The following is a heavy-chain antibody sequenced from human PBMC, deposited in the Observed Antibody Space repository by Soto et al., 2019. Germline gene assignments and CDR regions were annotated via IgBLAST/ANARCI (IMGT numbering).Heavy chain of an antibody. CDR3: ARGSEYSSGGDYYFGC. J-gene: IGHJ4*02. Sequence: SETLSLTCTVSGGSISSYYWSWIRQPPGKGLEWIGYIYYSGSTNYNPSLKSRVTISVDTSKNQFSLKLSSVTAADTAVYYCARGSEYSSGGDYYFGCWGQAPLVTVSS. D-gene: IGHD6-19*01. CDR2: IYYSGST. CDR1: GGSISSYY. V-gene: IGHV4-59*01.